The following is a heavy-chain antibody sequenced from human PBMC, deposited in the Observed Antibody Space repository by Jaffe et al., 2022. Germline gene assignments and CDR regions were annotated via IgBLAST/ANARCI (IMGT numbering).Heavy chain of an antibody. CDR2: ISSSGSTI. CDR1: GFTFSSYE. J-gene: IGHJ5*02. D-gene: IGHD3-10*01. V-gene: IGHV3-48*03. Sequence: EVQLVESGGGLVQPGGSLRLSCAASGFTFSSYEMNWVRQAPGKGLEWVSYISSSGSTIYYADSVKGRFTISRDNAKNSLYLQMNSLRAEDTAVYYCASLFYYYGSGSYNWFDPWGQGTLVTVSS. CDR3: ASLFYYYGSGSYNWFDP.